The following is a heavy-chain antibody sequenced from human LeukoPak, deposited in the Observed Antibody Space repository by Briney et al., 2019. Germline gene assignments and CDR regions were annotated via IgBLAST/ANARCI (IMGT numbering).Heavy chain of an antibody. D-gene: IGHD3-10*01. CDR2: IYPGDSDT. CDR1: GYSFTNYW. Sequence: GESLKISCKGSGYSFTNYWIGWVRQMPGKGLEWMGIIYPGDSDTRYSPSFQGQVTISADKSISTAYLQWSSLKASDTAMYYCARSSEGSGSHYTFDYWGQGTLVTVSS. CDR3: ARSSEGSGSHYTFDY. J-gene: IGHJ4*02. V-gene: IGHV5-51*01.